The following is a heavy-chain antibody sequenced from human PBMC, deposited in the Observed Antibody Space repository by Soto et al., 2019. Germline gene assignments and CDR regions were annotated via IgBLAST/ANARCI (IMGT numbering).Heavy chain of an antibody. J-gene: IGHJ4*02. V-gene: IGHV3-11*01. Sequence: QVQLVESGGGLVKPGGSLRLSCAASGFTFSDSYMTWIRQAPGKGLEWISYISGSGGTIYYADSVKGRFTVSRANAKNSLYLQMNSLRAEDTAVYYCASDPYYYASEYWGQGTLVTVSS. D-gene: IGHD3-10*01. CDR3: ASDPYYYASEY. CDR2: ISGSGGTI. CDR1: GFTFSDSY.